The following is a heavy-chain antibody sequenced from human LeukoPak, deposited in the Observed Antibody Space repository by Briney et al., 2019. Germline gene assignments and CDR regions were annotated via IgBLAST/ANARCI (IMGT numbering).Heavy chain of an antibody. CDR2: ISSSGSSI. V-gene: IGHV3-48*03. CDR3: AKHGTTLWLRPFDY. Sequence: GGSLRLSCAASGFTFSSYEMNWVRQAPGKGLEWVSYISSSGSSIYYADSVKGRFTISRDNAKNSLYLQMNSLRAEDTAVYYCAKHGTTLWLRPFDYWGQGTLVTVSS. CDR1: GFTFSSYE. D-gene: IGHD3-10*01. J-gene: IGHJ4*02.